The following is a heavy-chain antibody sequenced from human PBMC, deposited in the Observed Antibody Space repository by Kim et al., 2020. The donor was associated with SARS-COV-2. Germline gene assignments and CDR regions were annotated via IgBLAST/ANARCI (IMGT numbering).Heavy chain of an antibody. Sequence: YADSENGRFTISRDNAKNSLYLQMNSLRAEDSAVYYCARNYYGSGSPFDYWGQGALVTVSS. J-gene: IGHJ4*02. V-gene: IGHV3-11*03. D-gene: IGHD3-10*01. CDR3: ARNYYGSGSPFDY.